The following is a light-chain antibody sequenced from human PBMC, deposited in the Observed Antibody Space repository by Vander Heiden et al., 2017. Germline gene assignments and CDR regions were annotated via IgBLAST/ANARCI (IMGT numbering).Light chain of an antibody. V-gene: IGKV3-20*01. CDR1: QSVSSNY. CDR2: GAS. J-gene: IGKJ4*01. Sequence: ESVLTLSPGTLSLSPGERATLSCRASQSVSSNYLAWYQQKPGQAPRLLIYGASSRATGIPDRFSGSGSGTDFTLTISRLEPEDFAVYYCQQYGSSPLTFGGGTKLEI. CDR3: QQYGSSPLT.